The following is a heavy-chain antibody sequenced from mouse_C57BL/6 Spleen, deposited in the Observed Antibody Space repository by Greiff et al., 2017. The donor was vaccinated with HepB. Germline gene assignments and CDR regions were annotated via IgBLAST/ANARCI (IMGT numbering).Heavy chain of an antibody. CDR2: ISDGGSYT. Sequence: SLEWVATISDGGSYTNYPDNVKGRFTISRDNVKNNLYLQMSHLKSEDTAMYYCARDRINYYGSSYAPFAYWGQGTLVTVSA. D-gene: IGHD1-1*01. CDR3: ARDRINYYGSSYAPFAY. J-gene: IGHJ3*01. V-gene: IGHV5-4*01.